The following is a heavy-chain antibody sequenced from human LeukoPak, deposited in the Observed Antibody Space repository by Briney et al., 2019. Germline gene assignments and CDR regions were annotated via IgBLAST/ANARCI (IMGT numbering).Heavy chain of an antibody. V-gene: IGHV4-30-4*08. CDR2: IYYSGST. CDR3: AREGSSWPIDY. CDR1: GGSISSGDYY. Sequence: SQTLSLTCTVSGGSISSGDYYWSWIRQPPGKSLEWVGYIYYSGSTYYNPSLKSRVTISVDTSKNQFSLKLSSVTAADTAVYYCAREGSSWPIDYWGQGTLVTVSS. D-gene: IGHD6-13*01. J-gene: IGHJ4*02.